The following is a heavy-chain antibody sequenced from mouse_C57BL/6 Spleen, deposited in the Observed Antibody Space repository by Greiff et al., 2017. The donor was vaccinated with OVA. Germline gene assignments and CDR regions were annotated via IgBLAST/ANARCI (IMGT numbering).Heavy chain of an antibody. CDR1: GYTFTDYY. CDR3: ARGRDGSSFAY. CDR2: IYPGSGNT. J-gene: IGHJ3*01. Sequence: QVQLKESGAELVRPGASVKLSCKASGYTFTDYYINWVKQRPGQGLEWIARIYPGSGNTYYNEKFKGKATLTAEKSSSTAYMQLSSLTSEDSAVYFCARGRDGSSFAYWGQGTLVTVSA. D-gene: IGHD1-1*01. V-gene: IGHV1-76*01.